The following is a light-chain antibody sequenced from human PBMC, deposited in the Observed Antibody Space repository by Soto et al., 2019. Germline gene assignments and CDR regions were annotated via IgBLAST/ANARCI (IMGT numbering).Light chain of an antibody. Sequence: QSALTQPPSASGSPGQSVTISCTGTSSDVGRHNYVSWNQQHPGKAPKLLIFEVNKRPSGVPDRFSASTSGITASLTVSGLQPEDEAAYYCSSYTDTDNFVIFGGGTKLTVL. CDR2: EVN. V-gene: IGLV2-8*01. CDR3: SSYTDTDNFVI. CDR1: SSDVGRHNY. J-gene: IGLJ2*01.